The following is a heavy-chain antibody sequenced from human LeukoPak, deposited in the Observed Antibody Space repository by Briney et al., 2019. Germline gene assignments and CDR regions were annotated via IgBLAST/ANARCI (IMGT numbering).Heavy chain of an antibody. D-gene: IGHD3-3*01. CDR1: GYTFTGYY. J-gene: IGHJ5*02. CDR3: ARGRNYDFWSGYNNWFDP. Sequence: ASVKVSCKASGYTFTGYYMHWVRQAPGQGLEWMGWINPNSGGTNYAQKFQGRVTMTRDTSISTAYMELSRLRSDDTAVYYCARGRNYDFWSGYNNWFDPWGQGTLVTVSS. V-gene: IGHV1-2*02. CDR2: INPNSGGT.